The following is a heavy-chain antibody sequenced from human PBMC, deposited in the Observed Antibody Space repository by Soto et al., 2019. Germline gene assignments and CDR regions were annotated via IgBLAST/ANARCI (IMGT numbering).Heavy chain of an antibody. CDR1: GFTFSSYG. Sequence: GGSLRLSCAASGFTFSSYGMHWVRQAPGKGLEWVAVISYDGSNKYYADSVKGRFTISRDNSKNTLYLQMNSLRAEDTAVYYCANQVAGYYYYGMDCWGQGSTVPVAS. CDR3: ANQVAGYYYYGMDC. D-gene: IGHD6-19*01. J-gene: IGHJ6*02. V-gene: IGHV3-30*18. CDR2: ISYDGSNK.